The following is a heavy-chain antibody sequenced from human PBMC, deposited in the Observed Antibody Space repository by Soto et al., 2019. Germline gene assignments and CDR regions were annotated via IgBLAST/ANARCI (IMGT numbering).Heavy chain of an antibody. Sequence: EVQLVESGGGLVKPGGSLRLSCAASGFTFSSYSMNWVRQAPGKGLEWVSSISSSSSYIYYADSVKGRFTISRDNSKNTLYLQMNSLRAEDTAVYYCAKRRGGYFDYWGQGTLVTVSS. CDR2: ISSSSSYI. CDR3: AKRRGGYFDY. D-gene: IGHD2-15*01. CDR1: GFTFSSYS. V-gene: IGHV3-21*04. J-gene: IGHJ4*02.